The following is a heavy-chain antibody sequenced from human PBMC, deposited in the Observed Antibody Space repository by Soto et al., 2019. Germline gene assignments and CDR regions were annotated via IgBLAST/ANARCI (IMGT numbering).Heavy chain of an antibody. CDR1: GFTFDDNA. CDR3: AISQDRGVRTTFIY. CDR2: INLKSDI. D-gene: IGHD3-16*01. Sequence: GGSLRLSCAVSGFTFDDNAMHWVRQAPEKGLEWVSGINLKSDIGYADSVEGRFTISRDNAENPLYLQMNSLRAEDTALYYCAISQDRGVRTTFIYWGQGTKVTVSS. J-gene: IGHJ4*02. V-gene: IGHV3-9*01.